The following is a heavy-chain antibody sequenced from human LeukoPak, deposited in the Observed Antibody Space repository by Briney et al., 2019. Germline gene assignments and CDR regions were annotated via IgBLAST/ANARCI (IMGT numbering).Heavy chain of an antibody. D-gene: IGHD6-6*01. J-gene: IGHJ4*02. V-gene: IGHV1-2*02. CDR1: GYTFTDQY. CDR3: TRARYTSSFPRFDY. Sequence: SVKVSCKTSGYTFTDQYIHWVRAAPGQGLEWLGSINPSRGGTTYAQKFQGRVTMTRDTSIDTAYMEMSNLTFDDTAFYYCTRARYTSSFPRFDYWGQGTLVTVSS. CDR2: INPSRGGT.